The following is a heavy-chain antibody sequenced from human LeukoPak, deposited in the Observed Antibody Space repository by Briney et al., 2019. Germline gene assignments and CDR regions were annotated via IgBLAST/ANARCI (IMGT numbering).Heavy chain of an antibody. CDR1: GFTFSSYG. CDR3: ARVRRDYYDSSGPLDY. Sequence: PGGSLRLSCAASGFTFSSYGMHWVRQAPGKGLEWVSGINWNGGSTGYADSVKGRFTISRDNAKNSLYLQMNSLRAEDTALYYCARVRRDYYDSSGPLDYWGQGTLVTVSS. V-gene: IGHV3-20*04. CDR2: INWNGGST. D-gene: IGHD3-22*01. J-gene: IGHJ4*02.